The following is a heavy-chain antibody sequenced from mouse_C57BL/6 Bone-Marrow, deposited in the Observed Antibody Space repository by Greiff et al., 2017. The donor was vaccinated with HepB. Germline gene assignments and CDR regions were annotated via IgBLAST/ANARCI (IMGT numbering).Heavy chain of an antibody. CDR3: ARAHDGYYFDY. J-gene: IGHJ2*01. Sequence: EVQRVESGPGLVKPSQSLSLTCSVTGYSITSGYYWNWIRQFPGNKLEWMGYISYDGSNNYNPSLKNRISITRDTSKNQFFLKLNSVTTEDTATYYCARAHDGYYFDYWGQGTTLTVSS. CDR2: ISYDGSN. V-gene: IGHV3-6*01. CDR1: GYSITSGYY. D-gene: IGHD2-3*01.